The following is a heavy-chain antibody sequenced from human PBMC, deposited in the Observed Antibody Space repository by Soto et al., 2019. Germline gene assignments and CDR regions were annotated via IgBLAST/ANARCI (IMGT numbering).Heavy chain of an antibody. V-gene: IGHV3-11*06. J-gene: IGHJ4*02. CDR2: ISSSSSYT. CDR1: GFTFSDYY. Sequence: GGSLRLSCAASGFTFSDYYMSWIRQAPGKGLEWVSYISSSSSYTNYADSVKGRFTISRDNAKNSLYLQMNSLRAEDTAVYYCARDGPPYSYGYFGGVVKNYWGQGTLVTVSS. D-gene: IGHD5-18*01. CDR3: ARDGPPYSYGYFGGVVKNY.